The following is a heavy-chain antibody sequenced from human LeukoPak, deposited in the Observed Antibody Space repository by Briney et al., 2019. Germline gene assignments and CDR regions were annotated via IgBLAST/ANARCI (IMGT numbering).Heavy chain of an antibody. CDR1: GASISDYY. J-gene: IGHJ4*02. D-gene: IGHD6-13*01. CDR2: IYYSGGT. Sequence: SSETLSLTCTVSGASISDYYWNWIRQPPGKGLEWIGYIYYSGGTNYSPSLKSRVTISVDTSKNQFSLKLSSVTAADTAVYYCARAKAAAGIDYFDYWGQGTLVTVSS. V-gene: IGHV4-59*13. CDR3: ARAKAAAGIDYFDY.